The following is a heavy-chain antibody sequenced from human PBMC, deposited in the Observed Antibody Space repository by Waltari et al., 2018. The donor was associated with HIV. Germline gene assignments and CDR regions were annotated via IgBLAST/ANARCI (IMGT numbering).Heavy chain of an antibody. Sequence: EVQLVESGGGLVKPGGSLRLSCAASGFTFSSYSMNWVRQAPRKGLEGVSFISSGSTYIYYANSGKGRFTISRDNGKNSLHLQMKGLRAEDTAVYYCARGATDVDAFDFWGQGTMVTVSS. CDR2: ISSGSTYI. V-gene: IGHV3-21*06. CDR1: GFTFSSYS. J-gene: IGHJ3*01. CDR3: ARGATDVDAFDF.